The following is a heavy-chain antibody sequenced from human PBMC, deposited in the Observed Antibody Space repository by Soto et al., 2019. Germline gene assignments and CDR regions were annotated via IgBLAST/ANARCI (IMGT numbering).Heavy chain of an antibody. CDR2: INAGNGNT. V-gene: IGHV1-3*01. D-gene: IGHD1-26*01. CDR1: GYTFTTYA. J-gene: IGHJ4*02. Sequence: QVQLVQSGAEVKKPGASVKVSCKASGYTFTTYAMHWVRQAPGQRLEWMGWINAGNGNTEYSQRFQGRVTITSDTSASTDYMELSSLRSEDTAVYYCARMVPPNYSGFDYWGQGTLVTVSS. CDR3: ARMVPPNYSGFDY.